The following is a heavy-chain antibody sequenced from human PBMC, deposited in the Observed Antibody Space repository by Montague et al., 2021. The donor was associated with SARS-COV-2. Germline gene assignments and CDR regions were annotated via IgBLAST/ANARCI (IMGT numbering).Heavy chain of an antibody. CDR2: ISSSGSDT. Sequence: FRSISWAASGFTFSSYNMHWVRQAPGKGLEWVSSISSSGSDTHYADSVKGRFTISRDNARNSLYLQMNSLTAEDTAVYYCAAHGDYWGQGILVTVSS. V-gene: IGHV3-21*01. D-gene: IGHD1-26*01. J-gene: IGHJ4*02. CDR1: GFTFSSYN. CDR3: AAHGDY.